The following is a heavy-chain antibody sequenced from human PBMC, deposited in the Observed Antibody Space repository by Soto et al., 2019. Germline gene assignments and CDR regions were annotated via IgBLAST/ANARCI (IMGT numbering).Heavy chain of an antibody. Sequence: EVQLVESGGGLVQPGRSLRLSCTVSGFTFEDNAMYWVRQAPGKGLEWVSGISWNSDHLGYADSVKGRFTISRDNAKNSLYLAMNRLLGEETAYYYCARHRGASIVGVVIADWGQGTLVTVSS. V-gene: IGHV3-9*01. D-gene: IGHD3-3*01. CDR2: ISWNSDHL. CDR3: ARHRGASIVGVVIAD. CDR1: GFTFEDNA. J-gene: IGHJ4*02.